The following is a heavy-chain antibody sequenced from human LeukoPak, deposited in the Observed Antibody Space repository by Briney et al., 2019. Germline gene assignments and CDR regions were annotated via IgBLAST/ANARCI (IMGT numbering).Heavy chain of an antibody. V-gene: IGHV1-2*02. D-gene: IGHD3-22*01. Sequence: GASVKVSCKASGYSFTGYYIHWLRQAPGQGLEWMGWINPYSGDTNYARKFQGRVTMTRDTSISTAYMELGGLTSDDTSVYYCFSDDSSGNFDTWGQGTLVTVSS. CDR2: INPYSGDT. J-gene: IGHJ4*02. CDR3: FSDDSSGNFDT. CDR1: GYSFTGYY.